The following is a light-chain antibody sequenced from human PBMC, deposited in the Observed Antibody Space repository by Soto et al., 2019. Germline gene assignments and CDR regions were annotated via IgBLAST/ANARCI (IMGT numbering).Light chain of an antibody. CDR1: SSDVGGYNY. J-gene: IGLJ2*01. V-gene: IGLV2-14*01. CDR2: EVN. Sequence: QSVLTQPASVSGSPGQSITISCTGTSSDVGGYNYVSWYQQHPGKAPKLMIFEVNTRPSGVSNRFSGSKSGNTASLTISGLQTEDEADYYCTSYTTSGTTYVVFGGGTKVPS. CDR3: TSYTTSGTTYVV.